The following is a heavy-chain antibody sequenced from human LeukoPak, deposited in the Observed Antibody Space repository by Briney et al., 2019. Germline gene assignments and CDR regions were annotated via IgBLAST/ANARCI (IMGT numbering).Heavy chain of an antibody. CDR2: INPNSGGT. V-gene: IGHV1-2*02. D-gene: IGHD3-16*01. J-gene: IGHJ4*02. Sequence: GASVKVSCKASGGTFSSYAISWVRQAPGQGLEWMGWINPNSGGTNYAQKFQGRVTMTRDTSISTAYMELSRLRSDDTAVYYCARDFGGVIGKDYWGQGTLVTVSS. CDR3: ARDFGGVIGKDY. CDR1: GGTFSSYA.